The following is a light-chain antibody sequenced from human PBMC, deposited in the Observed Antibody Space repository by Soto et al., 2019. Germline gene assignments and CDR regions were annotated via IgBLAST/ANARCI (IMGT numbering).Light chain of an antibody. CDR3: GTWDSSLSAGWV. CDR1: NSNIGNNY. Sequence: QSVLTQPPSVSAAPGQKVTISCSGSNSNIGNNYVSWYQQLPGTAPKLLIYDNNKRPSGIPDRFSGSKSGTSATLAITGLQTGDEADYYCGTWDSSLSAGWVFGGGTKLTV. CDR2: DNN. V-gene: IGLV1-51*01. J-gene: IGLJ3*02.